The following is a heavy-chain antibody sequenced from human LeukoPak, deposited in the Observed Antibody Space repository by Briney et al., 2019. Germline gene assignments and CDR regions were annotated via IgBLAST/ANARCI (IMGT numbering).Heavy chain of an antibody. CDR2: IYYSGST. J-gene: IGHJ4*02. Sequence: PSETLSHTCTVSGGSISSYYWSWIRQPPGKGLEWIGYIYYSGSTNYNPSLKSRVTISVDTSKNQFSLKLSSVTAADTAVYYCARRSDWSYRCLDYWGQGTLVTVSS. CDR3: ARRSDWSYRCLDY. V-gene: IGHV4-59*08. D-gene: IGHD3-9*01. CDR1: GGSISSYY.